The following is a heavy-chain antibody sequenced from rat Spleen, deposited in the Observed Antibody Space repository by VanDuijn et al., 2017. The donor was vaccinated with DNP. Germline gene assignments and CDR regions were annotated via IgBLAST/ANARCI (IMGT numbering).Heavy chain of an antibody. CDR3: ARVGIPVTAVPYYFDY. CDR1: GLAFNSNS. Sequence: QVQLKESGPGPVQPSQTLSLTCTVSGLAFNSNSISWIRQPPGKGLEWMGVIWSDGGTDYNSAVKSRLSISRDTSKSQVFLKMNSLHSEDTAMYFCARVGIPVTAVPYYFDYWGQGVMVTVSS. V-gene: IGHV2-47*01. CDR2: IWSDGGT. D-gene: IGHD2-2*01. J-gene: IGHJ2*01.